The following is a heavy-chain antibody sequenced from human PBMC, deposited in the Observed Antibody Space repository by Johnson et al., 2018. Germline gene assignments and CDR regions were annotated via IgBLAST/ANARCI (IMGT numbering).Heavy chain of an antibody. Sequence: VLLVESGGGLVQXGRSMRLSCAASGFTFDDYAMHWVRQAPGKGLEWVSGISWNSGSIHYADTVKGLLPISRDSAKNSLYVQMNSLRTEDTALFYCAKDIVGYYDNSGLRGYFQHWGQGTLVTVSS. D-gene: IGHD3-22*01. V-gene: IGHV3-9*01. CDR2: ISWNSGSI. J-gene: IGHJ1*01. CDR3: AKDIVGYYDNSGLRGYFQH. CDR1: GFTFDDYA.